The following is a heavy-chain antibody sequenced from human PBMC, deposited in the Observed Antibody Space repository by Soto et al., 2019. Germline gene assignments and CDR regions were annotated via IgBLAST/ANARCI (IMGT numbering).Heavy chain of an antibody. D-gene: IGHD5-12*01. J-gene: IGHJ4*02. CDR3: AKGLYWSGYEGHDY. CDR1: GFTFSSSA. Sequence: EVQLLESGGGLVQPGGSLRLSCSASGFTFSSSAMSWVRQAPGKGLEWVSAISGSGGSTYYADSVKGRFTISRDNSKNTLYLQMNSLRAEDTDVYYCAKGLYWSGYEGHDYWSQGTLVTVSS. CDR2: ISGSGGST. V-gene: IGHV3-23*01.